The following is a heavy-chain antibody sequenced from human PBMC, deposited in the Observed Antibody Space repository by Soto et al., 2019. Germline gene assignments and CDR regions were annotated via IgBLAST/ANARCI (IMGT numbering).Heavy chain of an antibody. J-gene: IGHJ4*02. V-gene: IGHV6-1*01. D-gene: IGHD2-2*01. CDR2: TYYRSKWYN. CDR1: GDSVSSNSAA. Sequence: PSQTLSLTCAISGDSVSSNSAAWNWIRQSPSRGLEWLGRTYYRSKWYNDYAVSVKSRITINPDTSKNQFSLQLNSVTPEDTAVYYCARGPTEGYCSSTSCYAFFYWGQGTLVTVSS. CDR3: ARGPTEGYCSSTSCYAFFY.